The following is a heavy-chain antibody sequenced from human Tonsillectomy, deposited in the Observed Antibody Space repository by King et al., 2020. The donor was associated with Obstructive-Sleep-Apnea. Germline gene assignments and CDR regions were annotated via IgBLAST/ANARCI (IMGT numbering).Heavy chain of an antibody. V-gene: IGHV3-15*01. Sequence: VQLVESGGGLVKPGGSLRLSCAASGFTFNNAWMSWVRQAPGKGLEGVGRIKRKTDGGTTDYAAPVKGRFTISRDDSKNTLNLQMNSLKTEDTAVYYCTTSVGATTADYYYYYDMDVWGQGTTVTVSS. CDR3: TTSVGATTADYYYYYDMDV. CDR2: IKRKTDGGTT. J-gene: IGHJ6*02. D-gene: IGHD1-26*01. CDR1: GFTFNNAW.